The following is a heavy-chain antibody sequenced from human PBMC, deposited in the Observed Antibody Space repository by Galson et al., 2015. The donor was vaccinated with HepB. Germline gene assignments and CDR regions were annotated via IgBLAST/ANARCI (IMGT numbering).Heavy chain of an antibody. CDR2: INHSGST. CDR1: GGSFSGYY. CDR3: AGVGGVRFLEWLPRGTWFDP. Sequence: TLSLTCAVYGGSFSGYYWSWIRQPPGKGLEWIGEINHSGSTNYNPSLMSRVTISVDTSKNQFSLKLSSVTAADTAVYYCAGVGGVRFLEWLPRGTWFDPWGQGTLVTVSS. V-gene: IGHV4-34*01. D-gene: IGHD3-3*01. J-gene: IGHJ5*02.